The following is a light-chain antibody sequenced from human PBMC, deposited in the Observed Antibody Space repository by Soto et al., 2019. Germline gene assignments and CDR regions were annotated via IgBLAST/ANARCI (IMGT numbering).Light chain of an antibody. V-gene: IGKV1-8*01. CDR2: AAS. Sequence: AIRMTQSPSSLSASTGDRVTITCRASQVISSYLAWYQQKPGRAPKLLIYAASTLQSGVPSRFSGSGSGTDLTLTISCLQSEDFETYYCQQYYSYPYTFGQGTRLEIK. J-gene: IGKJ5*01. CDR3: QQYYSYPYT. CDR1: QVISSY.